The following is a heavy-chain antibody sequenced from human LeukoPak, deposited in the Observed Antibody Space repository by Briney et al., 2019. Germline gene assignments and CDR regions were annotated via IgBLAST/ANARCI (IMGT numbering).Heavy chain of an antibody. Sequence: SVKVSCKASGGTFSSYAISWVRQARGQGLEWMGRIIPILGIANYAQKFQGRVTITADKSTSTAYMELSSLRSEDTAVYYCARAEMLTTVTWFDPWGQGTLVTVSS. CDR3: ARAEMLTTVTWFDP. V-gene: IGHV1-69*04. CDR1: GGTFSSYA. J-gene: IGHJ5*02. CDR2: IIPILGIA. D-gene: IGHD4-4*01.